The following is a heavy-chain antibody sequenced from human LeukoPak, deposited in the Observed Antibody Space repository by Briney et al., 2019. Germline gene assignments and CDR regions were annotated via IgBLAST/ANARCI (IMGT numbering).Heavy chain of an antibody. V-gene: IGHV4-39*01. Sequence: SETLSLTCTVSGGSISSSSYYWGWISQPPGKGLDWIGSIYYSGSTYYNPSLKSRVTISVDTSKNQFSLKLSSVTAADTAVYYCARGYCSSTSCHSDFDYWGQGTLVTVSS. CDR3: ARGYCSSTSCHSDFDY. J-gene: IGHJ4*02. CDR1: GGSISSSSYY. D-gene: IGHD2-2*02. CDR2: IYYSGST.